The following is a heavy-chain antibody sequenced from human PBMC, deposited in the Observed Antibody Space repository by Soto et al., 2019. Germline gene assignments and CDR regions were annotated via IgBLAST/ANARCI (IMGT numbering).Heavy chain of an antibody. J-gene: IGHJ4*02. CDR1: GGSFSGYY. Sequence: PSETLSLTCAVYGGSFSGYYWSWIRQPPGKGLEWIGEINHSGSTNYNPSLKSRVTISVDTSKNQFSLKLSSVTAADTAVYYCARITMIVVVITTWGQGTLVTVSS. V-gene: IGHV4-34*01. CDR3: ARITMIVVVITT. D-gene: IGHD3-22*01. CDR2: INHSGST.